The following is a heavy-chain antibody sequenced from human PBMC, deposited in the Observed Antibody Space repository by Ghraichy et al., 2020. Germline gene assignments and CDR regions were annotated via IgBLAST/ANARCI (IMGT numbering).Heavy chain of an antibody. V-gene: IGHV1-69*13. J-gene: IGHJ4*02. CDR2: IIPIFGTA. D-gene: IGHD7-27*01. CDR3: ARDPGGLGIDPFDY. CDR1: GGTFSSYA. Sequence: SVKVSCKASGGTFSSYAISWVRQAPGQGLEWMGGIIPIFGTANYAQKFQGRVTITADESTSTAYMELSSLRSEDTAVYYCARDPGGLGIDPFDYWGQGTLVTVSS.